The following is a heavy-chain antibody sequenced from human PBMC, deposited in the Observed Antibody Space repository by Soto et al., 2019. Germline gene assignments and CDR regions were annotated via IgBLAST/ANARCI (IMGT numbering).Heavy chain of an antibody. CDR3: ARAWKIEKFGVISMSKGLDV. V-gene: IGHV3-11*01. D-gene: IGHD3-3*01. CDR2: SSNRDRST. Sequence: GGSLRLSCAASGFIFSDYYMTWIRQAPGKGLEWLSCSSNRDRSTYYADSVKDRFVVSKDNAKNLVYLQMNSLRAEDTAVYFCARAWKIEKFGVISMSKGLDVWAKGPRSPSP. J-gene: IGHJ6*02. CDR1: GFIFSDYY.